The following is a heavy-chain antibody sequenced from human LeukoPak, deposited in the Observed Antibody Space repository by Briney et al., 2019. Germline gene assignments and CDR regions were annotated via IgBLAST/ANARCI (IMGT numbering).Heavy chain of an antibody. V-gene: IGHV4-61*08. Sequence: SQTLSLTCSVSGDSISRGGDHWSWIRQHPGTGLEWIGYIYYSGSTNYNPSLKSRVTISVDTSKNQFSLKLSSVTAADTAVYYCAREEAITIWGEGYFDYWGQGTLVTVSS. D-gene: IGHD3-9*01. CDR2: IYYSGST. CDR1: GDSISRGGDH. J-gene: IGHJ4*02. CDR3: AREEAITIWGEGYFDY.